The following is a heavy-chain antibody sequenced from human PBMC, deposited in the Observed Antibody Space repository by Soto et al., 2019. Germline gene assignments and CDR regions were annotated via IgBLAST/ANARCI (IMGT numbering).Heavy chain of an antibody. Sequence: GASVKVSCKASGFTFTSSAVQWVRQARGQRLEWIGWIVVGSGNTNYAQKFQERVTITRDMSTSTAYMELSSLRSEDTAVYYCAADWRANVAARRGDDYYYGMDVWGQGTTVTVSS. J-gene: IGHJ6*02. V-gene: IGHV1-58*01. CDR1: GFTFTSSA. CDR2: IVVGSGNT. CDR3: AADWRANVAARRGDDYYYGMDV. D-gene: IGHD6-6*01.